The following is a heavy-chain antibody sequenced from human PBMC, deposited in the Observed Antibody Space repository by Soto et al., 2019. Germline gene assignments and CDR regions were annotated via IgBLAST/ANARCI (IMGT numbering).Heavy chain of an antibody. V-gene: IGHV4-34*01. CDR1: GGSFSCYY. D-gene: IGHD3-10*01. J-gene: IGHJ6*02. CDR2: INHSGSN. Sequence: SETLSLTCAVYGGSFSCYYWSWIRQPPGKGLEWIGEINHSGSNNYNPSLKRRVTISVDKSKNQFSLKLSSVTAADTAVYYGARGLWFGDYYYYGMDVWGQGTTVTVSS. CDR3: ARGLWFGDYYYYGMDV.